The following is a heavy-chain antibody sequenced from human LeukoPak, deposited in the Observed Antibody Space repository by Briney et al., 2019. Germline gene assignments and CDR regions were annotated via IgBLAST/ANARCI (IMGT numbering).Heavy chain of an antibody. CDR1: GGSISSRNYY. J-gene: IGHJ6*02. V-gene: IGHV4-39*01. D-gene: IGHD3-22*01. CDR3: ATRSYYVTSGVYGMDV. Sequence: PSETLSLTCSVSGGSISSRNYYWGWIRQPPGKKLEWIGRIYYSGATYYHPSLKSRVTISVDTSKNQFFLKLNSVTAADTAVYYCATRSYYVTSGVYGMDVWGQGTTVSVSS. CDR2: IYYSGAT.